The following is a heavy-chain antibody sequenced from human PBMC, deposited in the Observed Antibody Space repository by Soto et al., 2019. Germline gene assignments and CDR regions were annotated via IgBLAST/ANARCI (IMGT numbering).Heavy chain of an antibody. D-gene: IGHD1-26*01. CDR2: IYSGGST. J-gene: IGHJ6*02. Sequence: GGSLRLSCAASGFTVSSNYMSWVRQAPGKGLEWVSVIYSGGSTYYADSVKGRFTISRHNSKNTLYLQMNSLRAEDTAVYYCARDRGYSGSYYYYGMDVWGQGTTVTVSS. CDR3: ARDRGYSGSYYYYGMDV. V-gene: IGHV3-53*04. CDR1: GFTVSSNY.